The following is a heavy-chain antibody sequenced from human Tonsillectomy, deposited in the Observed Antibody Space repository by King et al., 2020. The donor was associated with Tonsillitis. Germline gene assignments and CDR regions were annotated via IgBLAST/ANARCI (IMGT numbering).Heavy chain of an antibody. V-gene: IGHV3-74*01. CDR2: IYNDGTTT. CDR3: ARGDTSMIIHR. J-gene: IGHJ5*02. CDR1: GFTFSNYW. D-gene: IGHD5-18*01. Sequence: VQLVESGGGLVQPGGSLRLSCAASGFTFSNYWMHWVRQAPGKGLVWVSRIYNDGTTTDYADSVKGRFTISRDNAKNTLYLQMNSLRAEDTAFYYCARGDTSMIIHRWGQGTLVTVSS.